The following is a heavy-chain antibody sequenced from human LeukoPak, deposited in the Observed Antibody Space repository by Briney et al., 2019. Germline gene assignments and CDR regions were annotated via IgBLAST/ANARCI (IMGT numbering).Heavy chain of an antibody. J-gene: IGHJ4*02. CDR1: GYTFTSYD. Sequence: ASVKVSCKASGYTFTSYDINWVRQATGQGLEWMGWMNPNSGNTGYAQKFQGRVTITRNTSISTAYMELSSLRSEDTAVYYCARHAAGYATYSSSWYSFDYWGQGTLVSVSS. V-gene: IGHV1-8*03. CDR2: MNPNSGNT. D-gene: IGHD6-13*01. CDR3: ARHAAGYATYSSSWYSFDY.